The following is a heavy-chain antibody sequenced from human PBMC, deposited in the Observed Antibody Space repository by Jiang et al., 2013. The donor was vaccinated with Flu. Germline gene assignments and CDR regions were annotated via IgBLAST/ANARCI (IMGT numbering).Heavy chain of an antibody. Sequence: GPGLVKPSQTLSLTCTVSGGSISSGDYYWSWIRQPPGKGLEWIGYIYYSGSTYYNPSLESRVTISADMSKNQFSLKLSSVTAADTAVYYCARVGSGSYGYDIWGQGTMVTGLF. D-gene: IGHD3-10*01. CDR3: ARVGSGSYGYDI. J-gene: IGHJ3*02. V-gene: IGHV4-30-4*01. CDR2: IYYSGST. CDR1: GGSISSGDYY.